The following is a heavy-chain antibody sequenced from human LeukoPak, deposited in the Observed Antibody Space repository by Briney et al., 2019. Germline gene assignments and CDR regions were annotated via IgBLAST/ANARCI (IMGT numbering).Heavy chain of an antibody. V-gene: IGHV1-69*05. J-gene: IGHJ2*01. CDR3: ARTPQDYGGNPPDL. Sequence: SVKVSCKASGGTFSSYAISWVRQAPGQRLEWMGGIIPIFGTANYAQKFQGRVTITTDESTSTAYMELSSLRSEDTAVYYCARTPQDYGGNPPDLWGRGTLVTVSS. CDR1: GGTFSSYA. D-gene: IGHD4-23*01. CDR2: IIPIFGTA.